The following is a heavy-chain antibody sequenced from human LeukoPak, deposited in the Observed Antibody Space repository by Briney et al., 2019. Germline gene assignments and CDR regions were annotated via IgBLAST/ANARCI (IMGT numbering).Heavy chain of an antibody. CDR3: ARMYSSGWSDYYYYYGMDV. CDR2: TYYRSKWYN. V-gene: IGHV6-1*01. Sequence: SQTLSLTCAISGDSVSSNSAAWNWIRQSPSRGLEWLGRTYYRSKWYNDYAVSVKSRITIKPDTSKNQFSLQLNSVTPEDTAVYHCARMYSSGWSDYYYYYGMDVWGQGTTVTVSS. J-gene: IGHJ6*02. CDR1: GDSVSSNSAA. D-gene: IGHD6-19*01.